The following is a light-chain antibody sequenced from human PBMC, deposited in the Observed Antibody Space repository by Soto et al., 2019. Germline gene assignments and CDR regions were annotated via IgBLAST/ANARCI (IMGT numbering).Light chain of an antibody. V-gene: IGKV1-6*01. CDR3: QQVDVYPST. CDR2: AAS. Sequence: AIQMTQSPSSLSASLGDRVTITCRASQGIRNDLGWYQQKPGKAPNLLISAASTLQSGVPSRFSGGGSGTDFTLTIDRLQPEDFATYYCQQVDVYPSTFGGGTKVDIK. CDR1: QGIRND. J-gene: IGKJ4*01.